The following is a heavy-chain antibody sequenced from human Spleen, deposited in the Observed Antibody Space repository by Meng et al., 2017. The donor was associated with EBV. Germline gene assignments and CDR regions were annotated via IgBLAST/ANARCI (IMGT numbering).Heavy chain of an antibody. J-gene: IGHJ4*02. CDR2: FDEYGRIT. V-gene: IGHV3-74*03. CDR3: SRDLAGPFDD. Sequence: LVVCVGVLVLSGALIELSCYSCGFTLSGSDMQWVRQVPGRGLVWIERFDEYGRITKYADSVQGRFTISRDNTRNTLYLQMNSLRAEDTAVYFCSRDLAGPFDDWGRGTLVTVSS. CDR1: GFTLSGSD.